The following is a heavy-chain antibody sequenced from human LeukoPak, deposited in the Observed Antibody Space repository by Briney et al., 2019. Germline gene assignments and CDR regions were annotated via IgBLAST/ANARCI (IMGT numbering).Heavy chain of an antibody. D-gene: IGHD3-10*01. CDR2: IYSGGST. Sequence: GGSLRLSCAASGFTVSSNYMSWVRQAPGKGLEWVSIIYSGGSTYYADSVKGRFTISRDNAKNSLYLQMNSLRAEDTAVYYCARGTFGYWGQGTLVTVSS. V-gene: IGHV3-66*01. CDR1: GFTVSSNY. J-gene: IGHJ4*02. CDR3: ARGTFGY.